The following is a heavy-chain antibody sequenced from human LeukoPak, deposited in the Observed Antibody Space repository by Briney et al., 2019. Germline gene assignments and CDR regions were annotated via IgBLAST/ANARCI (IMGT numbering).Heavy chain of an antibody. CDR3: ARKVYTSYYYYYMDV. CDR1: GGSISSSSYY. CDR2: IYYSGST. J-gene: IGHJ6*03. D-gene: IGHD2-8*01. Sequence: PSETLSLTCTVSGGSISSSSYYWGWIRQPPGKGLEWIGSIYYSGSTYYNPSLKSRVTISVDTSKNQFSLKLSSVTAADTAVYYCARKVYTSYYYYYMDVWGKGTTVTVSS. V-gene: IGHV4-39*07.